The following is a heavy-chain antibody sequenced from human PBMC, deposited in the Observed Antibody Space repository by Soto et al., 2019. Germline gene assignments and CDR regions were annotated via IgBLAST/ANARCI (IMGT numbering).Heavy chain of an antibody. D-gene: IGHD6-25*01. CDR1: GGTFSNYA. J-gene: IGHJ6*02. CDR3: ARDDGRYNRGYKSGMGV. Sequence: VQLVQSGAEVKKPGSSVRVSCKASGGTFSNYAISWVRPAPGQGLEWMGAIIPLTDTINYAQRFQGRVTSTADKSKTTAFMEVSSLRSEDTAVYYCARDDGRYNRGYKSGMGVWGQGTTVIVSS. V-gene: IGHV1-69*06. CDR2: IIPLTDTI.